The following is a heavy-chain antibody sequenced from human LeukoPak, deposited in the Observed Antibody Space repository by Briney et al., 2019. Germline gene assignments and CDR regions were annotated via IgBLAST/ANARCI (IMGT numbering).Heavy chain of an antibody. CDR3: ARGAQTYGDYANWFDP. CDR1: GFAFSYYT. Sequence: GGSLRLSCAASGFAFSYYTMNWVRQAPGKGLEWVSSISSSSSYIYYADSMKGRFTISRDNAKNSLYLQMNSLRAEDTAVYYCARGAQTYGDYANWFDPWGQGTLVTVSS. D-gene: IGHD4-17*01. V-gene: IGHV3-21*01. J-gene: IGHJ5*02. CDR2: ISSSSSYI.